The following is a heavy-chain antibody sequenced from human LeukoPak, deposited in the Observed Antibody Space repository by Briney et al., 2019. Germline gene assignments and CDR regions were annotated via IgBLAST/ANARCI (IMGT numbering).Heavy chain of an antibody. CDR2: IRSKANSYAT. CDR1: GFTFSGSA. Sequence: PGGSLRLSCAASGFTFSGSAMHWLRQASGKGLEWVGRIRSKANSYATAYAASVKGRFTISRDDSKNTAYLQMNSLKTEDTAVYYCTRHYYDSSGYYSFDYWGQGTLVTVSS. V-gene: IGHV3-73*01. J-gene: IGHJ4*02. CDR3: TRHYYDSSGYYSFDY. D-gene: IGHD3-22*01.